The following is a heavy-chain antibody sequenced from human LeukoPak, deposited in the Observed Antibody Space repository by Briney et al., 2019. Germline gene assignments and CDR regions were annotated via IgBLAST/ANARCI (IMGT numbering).Heavy chain of an antibody. V-gene: IGHV1-2*02. CDR1: GYTFTGYY. J-gene: IGHJ3*02. D-gene: IGHD3-10*01. CDR3: AREPPDQDYYGSGSAHAFDI. Sequence: GASVKVSCKASGYTFTGYYMHWVRQAPGQGLEWMGWINPNSGGTNYAQKFQGRVTMTRDTSISTAYMELSRLRSDDTAVYYCAREPPDQDYYGSGSAHAFDIWGQGTMVTVSS. CDR2: INPNSGGT.